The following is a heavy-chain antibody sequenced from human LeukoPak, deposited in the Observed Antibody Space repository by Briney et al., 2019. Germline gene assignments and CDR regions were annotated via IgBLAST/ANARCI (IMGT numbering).Heavy chain of an antibody. CDR1: GASVSSNSAA. V-gene: IGHV6-1*01. J-gene: IGHJ4*02. Sequence: SQTLSLTCAISGASVSSNSAAWNWIRQSPSRGLEWLGRTYYRSKWYNGYAISVKSRIAVNPDTSKNQFSLHLNSVTPEDTAVYYCARSSPNFDYWGQGTLVTVSS. CDR3: ARSSPNFDY. CDR2: TYYRSKWYN. D-gene: IGHD2-2*01.